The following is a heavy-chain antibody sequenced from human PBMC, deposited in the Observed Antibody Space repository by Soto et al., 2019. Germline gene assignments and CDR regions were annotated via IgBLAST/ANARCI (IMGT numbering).Heavy chain of an antibody. CDR1: GFTFHSHA. CDR3: AQDRTPPLSLPPYSKAIKNLLVGQCFDS. J-gene: IGHJ4*02. D-gene: IGHD2-15*01. CDR2: ISAAGVTT. Sequence: EVQLLESGGGLVQPGGSLRLSCATSGFTFHSHALSWVRQAPGKGLEWVSGISAAGVTTFYADSVKGRFTISRDNSKDTVTLQMNSLRAEDTAFYYCAQDRTPPLSLPPYSKAIKNLLVGQCFDSWGQGTLVTVSS. V-gene: IGHV3-23*01.